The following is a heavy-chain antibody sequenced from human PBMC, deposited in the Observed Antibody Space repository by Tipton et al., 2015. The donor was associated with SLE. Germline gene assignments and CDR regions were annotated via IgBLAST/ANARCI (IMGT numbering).Heavy chain of an antibody. CDR3: ARGMVTWRGAIIGVDV. Sequence: TLSLTCSVSGGSISSDHWIWIRQPPGKGLEWLGYISDGGGTNYNPSLKSRVTISVDPAKNQFSLKLTSVTAPDTAVYYCARGMVTWRGAIIGVDVWGQGTTVIVSS. CDR2: ISDGGGT. CDR1: GGSISSDH. V-gene: IGHV4-4*09. D-gene: IGHD2-21*02. J-gene: IGHJ6*02.